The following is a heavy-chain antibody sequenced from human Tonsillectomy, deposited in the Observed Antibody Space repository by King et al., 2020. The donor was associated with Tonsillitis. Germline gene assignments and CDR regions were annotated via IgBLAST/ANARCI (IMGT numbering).Heavy chain of an antibody. D-gene: IGHD1-1*01. Sequence: VQLQQWGAGLLKPSETLSLTCAVYGGSFSGYQWNWIRQPPGKGLEWIGEINHSGSTNYNPSLKSRVTISVDTSKNQFSLKLSSVTAADTAVYYCARRRRVQPGYHFDNWGQGTQVTVSS. CDR3: ARRRRVQPGYHFDN. CDR2: INHSGST. V-gene: IGHV4-34*01. J-gene: IGHJ4*02. CDR1: GGSFSGYQ.